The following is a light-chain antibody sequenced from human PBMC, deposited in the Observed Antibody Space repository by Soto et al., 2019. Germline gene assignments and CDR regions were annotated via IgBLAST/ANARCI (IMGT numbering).Light chain of an antibody. CDR1: QTVRNNY. Sequence: VLTQSPGTLSLSPGERATLSCRASQTVRNNYLAWYQQKPGQAPRLLIYDASSRATGIPDRFSGGGSGTDFTLTISRLEPEDFAVYYCQQFSSYPITFGEGTKVDIK. CDR2: DAS. CDR3: QQFSSYPIT. V-gene: IGKV3-20*01. J-gene: IGKJ4*01.